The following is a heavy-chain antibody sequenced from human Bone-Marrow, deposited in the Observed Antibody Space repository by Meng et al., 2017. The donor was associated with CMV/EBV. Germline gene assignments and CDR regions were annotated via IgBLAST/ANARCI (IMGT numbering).Heavy chain of an antibody. V-gene: IGHV4-39*01. D-gene: IGHD1-26*01. CDR2: IYYSGST. Sequence: SETLSLTCPVSGGSISSSSYYWGWIRQPPGKGLEWIGSIYYSGSTYYNPSLKSRVTISVDTSKNQFSLKLSSVTAADTAVYYCARHWRGWELLNYYYGMDGWGQGTTVTVSS. CDR1: GGSISSSSYY. CDR3: ARHWRGWELLNYYYGMDG. J-gene: IGHJ6*02.